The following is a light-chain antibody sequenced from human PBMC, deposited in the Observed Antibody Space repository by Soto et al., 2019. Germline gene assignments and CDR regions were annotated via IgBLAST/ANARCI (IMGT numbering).Light chain of an antibody. CDR1: QAVSSRF. Sequence: EIVLTQSPGTLSLSPGERATLSCAASQAVSSRFFAWYQQKPGQAPRLLIYRASTRAASIPDRFSGSGSGTDFTLTISRLDNEGSAVYSCFQYGSSCYTFGQGTKLEI. J-gene: IGKJ2*01. CDR2: RAS. CDR3: FQYGSSCYT. V-gene: IGKV3-20*01.